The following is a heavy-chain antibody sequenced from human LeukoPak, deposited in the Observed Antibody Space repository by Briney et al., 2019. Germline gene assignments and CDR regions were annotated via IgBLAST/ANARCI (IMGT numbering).Heavy chain of an antibody. D-gene: IGHD3-22*01. CDR1: GGSISSGDYY. CDR2: ISSSGST. CDR3: ARGPYSYDSSGAFDI. Sequence: TLSLTCSVSGGSISSGDYYWSWIRQPAVKGLEWIGRISSSGSTNYNPSLKSRVTISVDTSKNQFSLKLSSVTAADTAVYFCARGPYSYDSSGAFDIWGQGTMVTVSS. V-gene: IGHV4-61*02. J-gene: IGHJ3*02.